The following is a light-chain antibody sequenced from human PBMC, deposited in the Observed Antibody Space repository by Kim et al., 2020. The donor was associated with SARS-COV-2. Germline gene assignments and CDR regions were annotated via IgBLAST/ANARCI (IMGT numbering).Light chain of an antibody. CDR1: QSFSSW. CDR3: QQYNNFPIT. V-gene: IGKV1-5*03. J-gene: IGKJ5*01. CDR2: KTS. Sequence: IQMTQSPSTLSASVGDRVTITCRASQSFSSWLAWYQQKPGKVPKLLIYKTSILENGVPSRFSGSGSATEFTLTISSLQPDDFATYYCQQYNNFPITFGPGTRLEIK.